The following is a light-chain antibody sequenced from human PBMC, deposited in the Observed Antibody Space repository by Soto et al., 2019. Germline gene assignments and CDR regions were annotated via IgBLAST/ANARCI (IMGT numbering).Light chain of an antibody. CDR2: DAS. CDR1: QSVNSN. V-gene: IGKV3-15*01. Sequence: EIVMTQSPATLSVSPGERATLSCRASQSVNSNLAWYRQKPGQAPRLLISDASTRATGVPDRYSGSGSGTEFTPAIRSMQSEDSGFYYCQQHNFRPPLTFGGGTKEEIK. J-gene: IGKJ4*01. CDR3: QQHNFRPPLT.